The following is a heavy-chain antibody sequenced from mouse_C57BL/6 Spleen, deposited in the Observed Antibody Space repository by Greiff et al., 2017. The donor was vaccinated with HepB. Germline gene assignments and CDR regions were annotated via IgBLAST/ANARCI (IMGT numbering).Heavy chain of an antibody. D-gene: IGHD3-2*01. Sequence: VQLQESGAELARPGASVKLSCKASGYTFTSYGISWVKQRTGQGLEWIGEIYPRSGNTYYNEKFKGKATLTADKSSSTAYMELRSLTSEDSAVYFCAGDSSHAMDYWGQGTSVTVSS. J-gene: IGHJ4*01. V-gene: IGHV1-81*01. CDR3: AGDSSHAMDY. CDR1: GYTFTSYG. CDR2: IYPRSGNT.